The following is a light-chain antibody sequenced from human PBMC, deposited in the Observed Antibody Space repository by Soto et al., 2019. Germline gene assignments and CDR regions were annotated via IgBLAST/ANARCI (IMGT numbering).Light chain of an antibody. CDR3: QQYNNWPRT. CDR2: GAS. CDR1: QSVRNY. Sequence: IVMTQSPATLSVSPGERATLSCRASQSVRNYLAWYQQRPGQAPRLLIFGASTRATDIPARFSGSGSGTEFTLTIRSLQSEDFAVYYCQQYNNWPRTFGQGTKV. J-gene: IGKJ1*01. V-gene: IGKV3-15*01.